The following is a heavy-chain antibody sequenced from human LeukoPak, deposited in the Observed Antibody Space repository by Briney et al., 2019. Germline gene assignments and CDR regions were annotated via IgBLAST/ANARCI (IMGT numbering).Heavy chain of an antibody. CDR3: AKKSPIFGVVIPLFDY. CDR2: IKEDGSEK. CDR1: GFSFSTYW. D-gene: IGHD3-3*01. Sequence: PGGSLKLSCVASGFSFSTYWMSWVRQAPGKGLEWVANIKEDGSEKYYVDSVKGRFTISRDNSKNTLYLQVNSLRAEDTAVYHCAKKSPIFGVVIPLFDYWGQGTLVSVSS. V-gene: IGHV3-7*03. J-gene: IGHJ4*02.